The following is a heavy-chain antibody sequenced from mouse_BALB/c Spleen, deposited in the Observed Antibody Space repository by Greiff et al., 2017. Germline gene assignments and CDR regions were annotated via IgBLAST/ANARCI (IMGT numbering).Heavy chain of an antibody. D-gene: IGHD1-1*01. V-gene: IGHV7-3*02. Sequence: EVMLVESGGGLVQPGGSLRLSCATSGFTFTDYYMSWVRQPPGKALEWLGFIRNKANGYTTEYSASVKGRFTISRDNSQSILYLQMNTLRAEDSATYYCARDYYYGSSFHYFDYWGQGTTLTVSS. J-gene: IGHJ2*01. CDR3: ARDYYYGSSFHYFDY. CDR1: GFTFTDYY. CDR2: IRNKANGYTT.